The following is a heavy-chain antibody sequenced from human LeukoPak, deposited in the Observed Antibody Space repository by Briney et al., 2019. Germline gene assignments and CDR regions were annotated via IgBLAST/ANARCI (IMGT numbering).Heavy chain of an antibody. CDR3: ARELYSSGYHDAFDI. CDR1: GGSFSDYY. D-gene: IGHD3-22*01. J-gene: IGHJ3*02. CDR2: INHSGST. Sequence: SETLSLTCAVYGGSFSDYYWSWLRQPPGKGLEWFGEINHSGSTNYNPSLKSRVTISVDTSKNQFSLKLSSVTAADTAVYYCARELYSSGYHDAFDIWGQGTMVSVSS. V-gene: IGHV4-34*01.